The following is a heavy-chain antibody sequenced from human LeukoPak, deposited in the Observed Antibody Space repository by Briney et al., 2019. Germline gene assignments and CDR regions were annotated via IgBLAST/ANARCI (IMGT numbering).Heavy chain of an antibody. CDR3: ARAGPPAFDP. V-gene: IGHV3-48*03. CDR2: ISYSGSTT. CDR1: GFTFTNFE. J-gene: IGHJ5*02. Sequence: GGSLRLSCAASGFTFTNFEMNWVRQAPGKGLEWVSYISYSGSTTSYADSAKGRFTISRDNAKNSLYLQMNSLRAEDTAVYYCARAGPPAFDPWGQGTLVTVSS.